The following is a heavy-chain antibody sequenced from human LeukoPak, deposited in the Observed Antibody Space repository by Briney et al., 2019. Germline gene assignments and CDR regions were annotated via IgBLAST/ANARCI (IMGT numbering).Heavy chain of an antibody. D-gene: IGHD1-1*01. CDR2: ISYDGREK. J-gene: IGHJ4*02. CDR3: AKVRGAQNYDWIAGPYDY. Sequence: GGSLRLSCTASGFTFSNYGMHWVRQAPGKGLEWVAIISYDGREKYYGDSVKGRFTISRDNSKSALYLQMNSLRAEDTALYYCAKVRGAQNYDWIAGPYDYWGQGTLVTVSS. V-gene: IGHV3-30*18. CDR1: GFTFSNYG.